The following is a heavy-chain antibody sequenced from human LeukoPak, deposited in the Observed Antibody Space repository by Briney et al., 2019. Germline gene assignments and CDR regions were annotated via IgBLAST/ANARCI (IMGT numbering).Heavy chain of an antibody. CDR3: AKTIGSYPPYYFDY. Sequence: PGGSLRLSCAAPGFTFSSYGMHWVRQAPGKGLEWVAVISYDGSNKYYADSVKGRFTISRGNSKNTLYLQMNSLRAEDTAVYYCAKTIGSYPPYYFDYWGQGTLVTVSS. CDR2: ISYDGSNK. CDR1: GFTFSSYG. D-gene: IGHD1-26*01. J-gene: IGHJ4*02. V-gene: IGHV3-30*18.